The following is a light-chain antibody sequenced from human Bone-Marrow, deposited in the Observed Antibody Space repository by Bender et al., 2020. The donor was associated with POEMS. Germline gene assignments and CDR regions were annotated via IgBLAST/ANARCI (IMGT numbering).Light chain of an antibody. J-gene: IGLJ3*02. CDR1: KLGDTY. CDR2: EDS. Sequence: SYELTQPPAVSVSPGQTATITCSGDKLGDTYACWYQLRPGQSPVVVIYEDSKRPSGIPERFSGSNSGNTATLTISGTQTMDEADYYCQAWDSSTAWVFGGGTKLTVL. V-gene: IGLV3-1*01. CDR3: QAWDSSTAWV.